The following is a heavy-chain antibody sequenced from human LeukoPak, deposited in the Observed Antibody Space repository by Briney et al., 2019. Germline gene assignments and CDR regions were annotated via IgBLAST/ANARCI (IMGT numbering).Heavy chain of an antibody. Sequence: GRSLRLSCAASGFTFSSYGMHWVRQAPGKGLEWVAVIWYGGSNKYYADSVKGRFTISRDNSKNTLYLQMNSLRAEDTAVYYCGRVALIEGTRGDSFDIWGQGRVVAVSS. J-gene: IGHJ3*02. CDR3: GRVALIEGTRGDSFDI. CDR1: GFTFSSYG. D-gene: IGHD2-21*02. CDR2: IWYGGSNK. V-gene: IGHV3-33*08.